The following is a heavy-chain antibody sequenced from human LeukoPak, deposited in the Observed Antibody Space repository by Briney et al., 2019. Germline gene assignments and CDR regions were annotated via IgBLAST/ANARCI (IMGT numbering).Heavy chain of an antibody. Sequence: HPGGSLRLSCAASGFSFSSYGMSWVRQAPGTGLEWVSAITGSTRSTYYTDSVKGRFTISRDNSRSTLYLQMNSLRAEDTAVYYCAKDQLNRFCSGGSCSITHDYWGQGTLVTVSS. CDR3: AKDQLNRFCSGGSCSITHDY. J-gene: IGHJ4*02. CDR2: ITGSTRST. V-gene: IGHV3-23*01. CDR1: GFSFSSYG. D-gene: IGHD2-15*01.